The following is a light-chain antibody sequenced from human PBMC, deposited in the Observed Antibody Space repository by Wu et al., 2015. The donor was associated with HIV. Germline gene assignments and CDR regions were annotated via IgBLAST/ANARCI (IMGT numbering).Light chain of an antibody. CDR1: HNINTW. CDR2: KIS. V-gene: IGKV1-5*03. Sequence: DIQMTQSPSTLSASVGDRVTITCRASHNINTWLAWYQQKLGKAPKLLIYKISTLQTGVAERFSGSGSGTRFTLTIGSLQPDDSGTYYCQQYNAYPWTFGQGTKVXIK. J-gene: IGKJ1*01. CDR3: QQYNAYPWT.